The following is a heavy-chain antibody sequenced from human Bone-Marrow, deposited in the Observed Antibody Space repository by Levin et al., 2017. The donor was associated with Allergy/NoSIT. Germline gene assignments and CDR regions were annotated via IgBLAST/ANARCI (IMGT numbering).Heavy chain of an antibody. CDR1: GLIFSIQD. J-gene: IGHJ4*02. CDR3: ATDGGEHPVRSGFGV. CDR2: ISSDGVNK. Sequence: GGSLRLSCAASGLIFSIQDVDWLRQVPGKGLQWVAHISSDGVNKYYSDSVKGRFTISRDNSKNMVYLQMNSLGPEDTALYYCATDGGEHPVRSGFGVWGQGTQVIVSS. V-gene: IGHV3-30-3*01. D-gene: IGHD3-16*01.